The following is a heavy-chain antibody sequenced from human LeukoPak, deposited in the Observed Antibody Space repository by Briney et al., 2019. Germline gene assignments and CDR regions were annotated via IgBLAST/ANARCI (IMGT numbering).Heavy chain of an antibody. Sequence: SGGSLRLSCAASGFTFSCYGMHWVRQAPGKGLEWVAFTRPDGSNKHYGDSVQGRFTISRDNSRNTLYLQMNSLRVEDTAMYYCAKDWSTDWSNWFDSWGPGSLVTVSS. CDR1: GFTFSCYG. V-gene: IGHV3-30*02. CDR3: AKDWSTDWSNWFDS. CDR2: TRPDGSNK. J-gene: IGHJ5*01. D-gene: IGHD3-3*01.